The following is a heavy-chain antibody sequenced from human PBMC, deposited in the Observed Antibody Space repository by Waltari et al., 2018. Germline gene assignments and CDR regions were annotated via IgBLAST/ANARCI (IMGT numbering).Heavy chain of an antibody. J-gene: IGHJ6*02. D-gene: IGHD6-13*01. CDR2: ISAYNGNT. CDR1: GYTFTSYG. CDR3: ARVSQQLIPGNYYYGMDV. Sequence: QVQLVQSGAEVKKPGASVTVSCKASGYTFTSYGISWVRQAHGQGLEWMGWISAYNGNTNYAQKLQGRVTMTTDTSTSTAYMELRSLRSDDTAVYYCARVSQQLIPGNYYYGMDVWGQGTTVTVSS. V-gene: IGHV1-18*01.